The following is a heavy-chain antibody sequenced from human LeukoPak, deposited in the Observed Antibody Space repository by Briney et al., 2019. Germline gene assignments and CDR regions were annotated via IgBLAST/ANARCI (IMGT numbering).Heavy chain of an antibody. D-gene: IGHD6-13*01. CDR3: AKAPYSSSWYFDY. CDR2: ISGSGGST. J-gene: IGHJ4*02. CDR1: GFTFSSYA. V-gene: IGHV3-23*01. Sequence: GGSLRLSCAASGFTFSSYAMSWVRQAPGKGMEWVSAISGSGGSTYYADCVKGRFTISRDNSKNTLYLQMNSLRAEDTAVYYCAKAPYSSSWYFDYWGQGTLVTVSS.